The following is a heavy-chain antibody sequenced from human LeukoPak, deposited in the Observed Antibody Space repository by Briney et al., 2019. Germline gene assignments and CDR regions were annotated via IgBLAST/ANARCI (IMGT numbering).Heavy chain of an antibody. CDR1: GYTFTGYY. CDR2: INPNSGGT. D-gene: IGHD6-6*01. V-gene: IGHV1-2*06. Sequence: GASVKVSCKASGYTFTGYYMHWVRQAPGQGLEWMGRINPNSGGTNYAQKSQGRVTMTRDTSISTAYMELSRLRSDDTAVYYCARVVIAARPDSKRPNPTDYWGQGTLVTVSS. J-gene: IGHJ4*02. CDR3: ARVVIAARPDSKRPNPTDY.